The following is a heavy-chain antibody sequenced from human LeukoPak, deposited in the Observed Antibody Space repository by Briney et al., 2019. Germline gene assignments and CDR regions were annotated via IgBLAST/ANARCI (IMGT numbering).Heavy chain of an antibody. Sequence: ASVKVSCKASGHTLTVHYIHWVRQGPGQGLEWLGWITLHSGDTHYAQEYQGRLTMTSDTSISTGYMELSRLQFDDTAVYYCAREGQLGLDNWGQGTLVTVSS. D-gene: IGHD1-1*01. J-gene: IGHJ1*01. CDR3: AREGQLGLDN. CDR2: ITLHSGDT. V-gene: IGHV1-2*02. CDR1: GHTLTVHY.